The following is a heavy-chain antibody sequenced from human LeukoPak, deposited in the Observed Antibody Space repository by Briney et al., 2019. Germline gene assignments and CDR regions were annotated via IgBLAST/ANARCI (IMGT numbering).Heavy chain of an antibody. Sequence: GGSLRLSCAASGFTFSSYAMSWVRQAPGKGLEWVSATSGSGGSTYHADSVKGRFTISRDNSKNTLYLQMNSLRAEDTAVYYCAKDVDLVGAAYFDYWGQGTLVTVSS. CDR1: GFTFSSYA. CDR2: TSGSGGST. V-gene: IGHV3-23*01. D-gene: IGHD1-26*01. J-gene: IGHJ4*02. CDR3: AKDVDLVGAAYFDY.